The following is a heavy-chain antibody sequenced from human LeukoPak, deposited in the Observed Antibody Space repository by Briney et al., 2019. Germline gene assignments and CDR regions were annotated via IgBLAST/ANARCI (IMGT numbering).Heavy chain of an antibody. CDR1: AFSLTTSGVG. V-gene: IGHV2-5*02. CDR3: AHRLRGSRCFHY. J-gene: IGHJ4*02. D-gene: IGHD6-13*01. Sequence: SGPTLGQSTQTLTLTCTIYAFSLTTSGVGVGWIRQPPGKALEWLALIYWDDDKRYSPSLKSRLTITKDTSKNQVVLTMTNMDPVDTATYYCAHRLRGSRCFHYWGQGTLVTVSS. CDR2: IYWDDDK.